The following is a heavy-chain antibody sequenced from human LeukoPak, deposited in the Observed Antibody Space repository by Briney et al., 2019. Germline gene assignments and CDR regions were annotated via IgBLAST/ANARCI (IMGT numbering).Heavy chain of an antibody. D-gene: IGHD3-3*01. V-gene: IGHV3-49*03. Sequence: PGGSLRLSCTASGFTFGDYAMSWFRQAPGKGLEWVGFIRSKAYGGTTEYAASVKGRFTISRDDSKSIAYLQMNSLKTEDTAVYYCTRKFGSGHTRHAFDIWGQGTMVTVSS. J-gene: IGHJ3*02. CDR3: TRKFGSGHTRHAFDI. CDR1: GFTFGDYA. CDR2: IRSKAYGGTT.